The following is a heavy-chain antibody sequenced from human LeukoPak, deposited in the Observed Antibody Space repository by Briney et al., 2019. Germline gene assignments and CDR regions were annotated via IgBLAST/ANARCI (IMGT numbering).Heavy chain of an antibody. J-gene: IGHJ4*02. D-gene: IGHD5-12*01. CDR1: GYTFTGYY. Sequence: ASVKVSCKASGYTFTGYYMHWVRQAPGQGLEWVGWINPNSGGTNYAQKFQGRVTMTRDTSISTAYMELSRLRSDDTAVYYCAREAVRGYSGYDLDYWGQGTLVTVSS. V-gene: IGHV1-2*02. CDR3: AREAVRGYSGYDLDY. CDR2: INPNSGGT.